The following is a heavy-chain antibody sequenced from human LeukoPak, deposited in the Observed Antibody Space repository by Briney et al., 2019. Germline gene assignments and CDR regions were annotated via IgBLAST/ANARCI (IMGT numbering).Heavy chain of an antibody. D-gene: IGHD3-10*01. CDR2: IWYDGSNE. Sequence: GGSLRLSCAASGCTFRSHGMHWVRQAPGKGLEWVAGIWYDGSNEDYADSVKGRFTISRDNSKNTLYLQMNSLRVEDTAVYYCARDGQNGSPYATDVWGQGTTVTVSS. J-gene: IGHJ6*02. V-gene: IGHV3-33*01. CDR1: GCTFRSHG. CDR3: ARDGQNGSPYATDV.